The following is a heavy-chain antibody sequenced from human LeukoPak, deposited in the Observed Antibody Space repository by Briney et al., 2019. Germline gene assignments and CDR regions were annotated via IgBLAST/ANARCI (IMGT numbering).Heavy chain of an antibody. V-gene: IGHV3-74*01. D-gene: IGHD2-2*01. CDR1: GFTFSTYW. J-gene: IGHJ6*02. CDR2: IYSDGSRT. Sequence: GGSLRLSCVASGFTFSTYWMHWVRQAPEEGLVCVSRIYSDGSRTNYADSAKGRFTILRDDAKNTLYLQMNSLRAEDTAVYYCARGYCSTTSCYYYYGMDVWGQGTTVTVSS. CDR3: ARGYCSTTSCYYYYGMDV.